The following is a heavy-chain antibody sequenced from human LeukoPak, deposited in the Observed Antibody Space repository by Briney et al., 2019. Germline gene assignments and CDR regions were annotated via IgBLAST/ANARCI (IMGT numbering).Heavy chain of an antibody. V-gene: IGHV4-39*07. CDR3: ARRSPYSTGWSSYFDY. J-gene: IGHJ4*02. CDR1: GGSISSGSYY. Sequence: SETLSLTCTVSGGSISSGSYYWSWIRQPPGKGLEWIGEIYRSGTTNYKPSLKSRVTISLDKSRNHFSLKLTSVTAADSAVYCCARRSPYSTGWSSYFDYWGQGALVTVSS. D-gene: IGHD6-19*01. CDR2: IYRSGTT.